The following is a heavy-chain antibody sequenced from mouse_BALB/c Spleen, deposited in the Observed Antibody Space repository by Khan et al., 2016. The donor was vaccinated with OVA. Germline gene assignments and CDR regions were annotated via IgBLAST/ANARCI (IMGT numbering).Heavy chain of an antibody. V-gene: IGHV1-7*01. D-gene: IGHD2-10*02. J-gene: IGHJ3*01. CDR3: TRGGRYGIFSY. Sequence: QVQLKESGAELVQPGASVKMSCQTSGYTFTTYWMHWVKQRPGQGLEWIGYINPSTGYTEYNQRFKDKATLTTDKSSSTAYIQLSRLTSEDSAVYYCTRGGRYGIFSYWGQGTMVTVSA. CDR2: INPSTGYT. CDR1: GYTFTTYW.